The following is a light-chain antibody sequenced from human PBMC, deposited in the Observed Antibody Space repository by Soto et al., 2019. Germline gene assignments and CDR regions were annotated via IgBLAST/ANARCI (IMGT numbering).Light chain of an antibody. Sequence: EFVLTHSPGTLSLSPGERATLSCRASQSVSNNYLAWYQQKPGQAPRLLIYGASNRATGIPDRFSGSGSGTDFTLTISRLEPEDFAVYYCQQYGSSGTFGQGTRLENK. CDR2: GAS. CDR3: QQYGSSGT. CDR1: QSVSNNY. V-gene: IGKV3-20*01. J-gene: IGKJ5*01.